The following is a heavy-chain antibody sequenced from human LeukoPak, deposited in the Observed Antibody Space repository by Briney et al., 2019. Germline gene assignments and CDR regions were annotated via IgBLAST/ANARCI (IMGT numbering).Heavy chain of an antibody. Sequence: ASVKVSCKASGYTFTSYYMHWVRQAPGQGLEWMGIINPSGGSTSYAQKFQGRVTMTRDTSTSTVYMELSSLRSEDTTVYYCARVEYSSGWYLFPDYYGMDVWGQGTTVTVSS. D-gene: IGHD6-19*01. J-gene: IGHJ6*02. CDR3: ARVEYSSGWYLFPDYYGMDV. CDR1: GYTFTSYY. V-gene: IGHV1-46*01. CDR2: INPSGGST.